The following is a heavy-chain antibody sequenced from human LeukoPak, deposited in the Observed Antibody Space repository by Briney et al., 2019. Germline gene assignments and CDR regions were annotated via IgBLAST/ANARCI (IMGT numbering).Heavy chain of an antibody. CDR1: GGSISSSGYQ. CDR3: ARVFRGSYGY. J-gene: IGHJ4*02. Sequence: SETLSLTCTVSGGSISSSGYQWGWIRQPPGKGLEWIGSIYDSGSTYYNPSLKSRVTISVDTSKNQFSLKLSSVTAADTAVYYCARVFRGSYGYWGQGTLVTVSS. CDR2: IYDSGST. D-gene: IGHD5-12*01. V-gene: IGHV4-39*07.